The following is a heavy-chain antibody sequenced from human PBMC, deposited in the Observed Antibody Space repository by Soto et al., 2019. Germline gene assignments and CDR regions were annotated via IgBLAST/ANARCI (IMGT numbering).Heavy chain of an antibody. CDR2: FDPEDGET. D-gene: IGHD3-22*01. Sequence: GASVKVSCKVSGYTLTELSMHWVRQAPGKGLEWMGGFDPEDGETIYAQKFQGRVTMTEDTSTDTAYMELSSLRSEDTAVYYCTTGLYYYDSSGYRGLWGQGTLVTVSS. J-gene: IGHJ4*02. CDR3: TTGLYYYDSSGYRGL. CDR1: GYTLTELS. V-gene: IGHV1-24*01.